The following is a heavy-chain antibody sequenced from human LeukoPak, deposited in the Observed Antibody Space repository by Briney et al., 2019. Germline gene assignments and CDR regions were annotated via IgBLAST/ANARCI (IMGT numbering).Heavy chain of an antibody. CDR3: ARHRSPLESFHH. Sequence: SETLSLTCTVSGGSISSGDYYWSWIRQPPGKGLEWIGYVHYSGATNYNPSLKSRVTMSVDTSKDQFSLKLNSVNAADTAMYYCARHRSPLESFHHWGQGTLVTVSS. CDR1: GGSISSGDYY. J-gene: IGHJ1*01. V-gene: IGHV4-61*08. D-gene: IGHD3-3*01. CDR2: VHYSGAT.